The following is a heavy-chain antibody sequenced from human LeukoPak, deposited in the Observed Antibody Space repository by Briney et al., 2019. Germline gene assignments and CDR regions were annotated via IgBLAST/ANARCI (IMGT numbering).Heavy chain of an antibody. CDR1: GFTFDDYA. V-gene: IGHV3-43D*03. J-gene: IGHJ4*02. CDR3: AKGDDNGYDLDY. Sequence: PGGSLRLSCAASGFTFDDYAMHWVRQAPGKGLEWVSLISWDSGSTYYADSVKGRFTIPRDNRKNSLYLQMSSLRADDTALYYCAKGDDNGYDLDYWGQGTLVTVSS. CDR2: ISWDSGST. D-gene: IGHD5-12*01.